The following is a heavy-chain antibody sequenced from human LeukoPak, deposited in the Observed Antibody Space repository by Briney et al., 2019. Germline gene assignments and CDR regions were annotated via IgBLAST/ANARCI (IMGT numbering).Heavy chain of an antibody. D-gene: IGHD5-18*01. Sequence: ASVKVSCKASGYTFTGYYMHWVRQAPGQGLEWMGWINPNSGGTNYAQRFQGRVTMTRDTSISTAYMELSRLRSDDTAVYYCARDIVMVTYWFDPWGQGTLVTVSS. J-gene: IGHJ5*02. CDR2: INPNSGGT. V-gene: IGHV1-2*02. CDR3: ARDIVMVTYWFDP. CDR1: GYTFTGYY.